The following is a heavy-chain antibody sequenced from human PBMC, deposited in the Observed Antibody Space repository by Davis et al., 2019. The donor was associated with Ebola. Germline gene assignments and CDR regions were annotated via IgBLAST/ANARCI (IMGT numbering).Heavy chain of an antibody. D-gene: IGHD6-6*01. CDR2: ISAYNGNT. CDR3: ARGWDSSSSDY. CDR1: GYTFTSYG. J-gene: IGHJ4*02. Sequence: ASVKASCKASGYTFTSYGISWVRQAPGQGLEWMGWISAYNGNTNYAQKLQGRVTMTTDTSTSTVYMELSSLRSEDTAVYYCARGWDSSSSDYWGQGTLVTVSS. V-gene: IGHV1-18*01.